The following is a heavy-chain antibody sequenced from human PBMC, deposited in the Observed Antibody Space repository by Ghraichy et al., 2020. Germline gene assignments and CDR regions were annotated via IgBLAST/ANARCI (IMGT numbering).Heavy chain of an antibody. CDR3: TRVSSGSHYDC. Sequence: LSLTCAASGFTFSDHYMDWVRQAPGKGLEWLGRTRNKANSYTTEYAASVKGRFTISRDESRNSLFLQMNSLQPEDTAVYYCTRVSSGSHYDCWGQGTLVTVSS. V-gene: IGHV3-72*01. D-gene: IGHD1-26*01. CDR1: GFTFSDHY. J-gene: IGHJ4*02. CDR2: TRNKANSYTT.